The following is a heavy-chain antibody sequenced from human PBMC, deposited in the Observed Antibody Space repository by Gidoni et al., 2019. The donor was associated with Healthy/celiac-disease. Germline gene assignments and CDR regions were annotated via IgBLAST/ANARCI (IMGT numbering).Heavy chain of an antibody. J-gene: IGHJ5*02. Sequence: QMQLVQSGREVKKPGTYVKVSCKAPGFTFTSPAVQWVRQARGQRLGWIGWIVVGSGNTNYAQKFQERFTITMDMSTSTAYMALSSLRSEDTAVYYCAADAIDIFDPWGQGTLVTVAS. CDR2: IVVGSGNT. D-gene: IGHD3-9*01. CDR3: AADAIDIFDP. CDR1: GFTFTSPA. V-gene: IGHV1-58*01.